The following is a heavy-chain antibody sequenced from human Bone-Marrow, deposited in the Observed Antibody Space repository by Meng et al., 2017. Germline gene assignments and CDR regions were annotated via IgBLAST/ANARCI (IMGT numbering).Heavy chain of an antibody. CDR3: ARDHYDFWSGYQGYYGMDV. D-gene: IGHD3-3*01. J-gene: IGHJ6*02. V-gene: IGHV3-33*01. CDR1: GFTSSSFG. CDR2: IWYDGSNK. Sequence: GGSLRPSCAASGFTSSSFGMHWVRQAPGKGLEWVAVIWYDGSNKYYADSVKGRFTISRDNSENTLYLQMNSLRAEDTAVYYCARDHYDFWSGYQGYYGMDVWGQGTTVTVSS.